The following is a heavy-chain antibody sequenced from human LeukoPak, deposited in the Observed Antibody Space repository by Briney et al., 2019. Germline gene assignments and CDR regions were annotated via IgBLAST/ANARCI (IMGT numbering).Heavy chain of an antibody. D-gene: IGHD2-2*01. Sequence: ASVKVSCKASGYTFTITDINWVRQAPGQGLEWMGWINPNSGGTNYAQKFQGRVTMTRDTSISTAYMELSRLRSDDTAVYYCARYEGDCSSTSCYGLDAFDIWGQGTMVTVSS. CDR1: GYTFTITD. J-gene: IGHJ3*02. V-gene: IGHV1-2*02. CDR3: ARYEGDCSSTSCYGLDAFDI. CDR2: INPNSGGT.